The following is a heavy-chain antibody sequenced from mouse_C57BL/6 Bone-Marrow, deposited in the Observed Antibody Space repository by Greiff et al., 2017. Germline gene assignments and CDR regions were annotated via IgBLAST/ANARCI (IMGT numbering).Heavy chain of an antibody. D-gene: IGHD2-3*01. Sequence: VQLQQSGAELVRPGASVKLSCTASGFNIKDDYMHWVKQRPEQGLEWIGWIDPENGDTEYASKFQGKATITADTSSNTAYLQLSSLTSEDTAVYDCTTLGNDGYYQFAYWGQGTLVTVSA. J-gene: IGHJ3*01. V-gene: IGHV14-4*01. CDR1: GFNIKDDY. CDR3: TTLGNDGYYQFAY. CDR2: IDPENGDT.